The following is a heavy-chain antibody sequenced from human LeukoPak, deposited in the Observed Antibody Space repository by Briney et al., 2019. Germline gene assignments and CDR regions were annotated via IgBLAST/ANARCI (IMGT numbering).Heavy chain of an antibody. D-gene: IGHD3-22*01. CDR2: MNPNSGNT. Sequence: ASVKVSCKASGYTFTSYDINWVRQATGQGLEWMGWMNPNSGNTGYAQKFQGRVTMTRNTSISTAYMELSSLRSEDTAVYYCAGNYYDSSGYYYDDDYWGQGTLVTVSS. CDR3: AGNYYDSSGYYYDDDY. V-gene: IGHV1-8*01. CDR1: GYTFTSYD. J-gene: IGHJ4*02.